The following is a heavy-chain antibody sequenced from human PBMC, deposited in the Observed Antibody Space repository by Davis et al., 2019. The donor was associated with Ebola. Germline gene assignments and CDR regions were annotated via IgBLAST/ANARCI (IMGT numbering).Heavy chain of an antibody. D-gene: IGHD6-6*01. CDR2: LSDSGYEL. CDR1: GFTFNTIF. V-gene: IGHV3-23*01. CDR3: AKDGTSSRGSHAFDI. J-gene: IGHJ3*02. Sequence: PGGSLRLSCAASGFTFNTIFMSFYRQAPGKGLEWVSALSDSGYELRYADSVRGRFTISRDNSKNTLYLQLNSLRADDTAVYYCAKDGTSSRGSHAFDIWGQGTMVTVSS.